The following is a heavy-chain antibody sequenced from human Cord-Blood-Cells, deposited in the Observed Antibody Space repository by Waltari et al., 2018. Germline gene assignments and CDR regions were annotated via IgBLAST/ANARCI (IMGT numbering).Heavy chain of an antibody. D-gene: IGHD3-10*01. CDR1: GYTFTSSG. J-gene: IGHJ4*02. Sequence: QVQLVQSGAEVKKPGASVKVSCKASGYTFTSSGISWVRQAPGQGVEWMGWISAYNGNTNYSQKIQGRVTMTTDTSTSTAYMELRSLRADDTAVYYCARDRFAYGSGSYFDYWGQGTLVTVSS. CDR3: ARDRFAYGSGSYFDY. V-gene: IGHV1-18*01. CDR2: ISAYNGNT.